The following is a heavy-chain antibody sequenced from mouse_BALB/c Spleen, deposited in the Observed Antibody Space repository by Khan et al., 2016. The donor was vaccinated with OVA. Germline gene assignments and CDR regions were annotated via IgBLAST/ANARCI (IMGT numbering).Heavy chain of an antibody. CDR1: GFTFSTYA. CDR2: ISSDGDYT. Sequence: EVQLQESGGGLVKPGGSLKLSCAASGFTFSTYAMSWVRQTPEKRLEWVATISSDGDYTYYPDNVTGRFTISRANAKNTLYLQMSSLMSEDTAMYYCARSPYGNFAYWGQGTLVTDSA. V-gene: IGHV5-9-3*01. J-gene: IGHJ3*01. D-gene: IGHD2-1*01. CDR3: ARSPYGNFAY.